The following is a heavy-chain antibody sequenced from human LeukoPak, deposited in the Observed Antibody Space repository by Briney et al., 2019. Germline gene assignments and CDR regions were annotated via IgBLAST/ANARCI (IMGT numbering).Heavy chain of an antibody. J-gene: IGHJ4*02. D-gene: IGHD3-10*01. CDR3: ARGEGSPDY. Sequence: PSETLSLTCAVYGGSFSGYYWSWIRQPPGKGLEWIGEINHSGSTNYNPSLKSRVTISVGTSKNQFSLKLSSVTAADTAVYYCARGEGSPDYWGQGTLVTVSS. CDR1: GGSFSGYY. CDR2: INHSGST. V-gene: IGHV4-34*01.